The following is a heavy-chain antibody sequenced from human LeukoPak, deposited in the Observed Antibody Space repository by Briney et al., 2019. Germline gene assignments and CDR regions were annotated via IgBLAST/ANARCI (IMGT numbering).Heavy chain of an antibody. CDR1: GGSISSYY. V-gene: IGHV4-59*01. CDR2: IYYSGST. Sequence: SETLSLTCTVSGGSISSYYWSWIRQPPGKGLEWIGYIYYSGSTSYKPSLKSRVTISVDTSKNQFSLKLRSVTAADTAVYYCARETSQKGAHYMDVWGKGTTVTVSS. D-gene: IGHD3-16*01. CDR3: ARETSQKGAHYMDV. J-gene: IGHJ6*03.